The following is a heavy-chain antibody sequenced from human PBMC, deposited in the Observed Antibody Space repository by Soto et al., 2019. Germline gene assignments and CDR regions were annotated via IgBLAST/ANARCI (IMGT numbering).Heavy chain of an antibody. V-gene: IGHV3-33*01. D-gene: IGHD2-2*01. CDR3: ALGYCISTRCYAPLRYYYGMDV. CDR2: IWYDGSNK. J-gene: IGHJ6*02. Sequence: GGSLRLSCAASGFTFSSYGMHWVRQAPGKGLEWVAVIWYDGSNKYYADSVKGRFTISRDNSKNTLYLQMNSLRAEDTAVYYCALGYCISTRCYAPLRYYYGMDVWGQGTTVT. CDR1: GFTFSSYG.